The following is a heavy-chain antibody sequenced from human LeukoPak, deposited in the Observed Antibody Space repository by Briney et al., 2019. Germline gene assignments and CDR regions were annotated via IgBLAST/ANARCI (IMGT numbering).Heavy chain of an antibody. V-gene: IGHV4-34*01. CDR2: INHSGST. CDR3: AGNFQYFDLPDY. J-gene: IGHJ4*02. D-gene: IGHD2/OR15-2a*01. Sequence: SETLSLTCAVYGGSFSGYYWSWIRQPPGKGLEWIGEINHSGSTYYNPSLKSRVTISVDTSKNQFSLKLISVTAADTAVYYCAGNFQYFDLPDYWGQGTLVTVSS. CDR1: GGSFSGYY.